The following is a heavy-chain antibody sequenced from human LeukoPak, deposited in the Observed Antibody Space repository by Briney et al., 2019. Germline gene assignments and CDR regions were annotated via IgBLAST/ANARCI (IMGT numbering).Heavy chain of an antibody. V-gene: IGHV3-21*01. Sequence: PGGSLRLSCAASGFTFSSYSMNWVRQAPGKGLEWVSSIKGRFTISRDNAKNSLYLQMNSLRAEDTAVYYCARGLYSSSPLIGYWGQGTLVNVSS. CDR1: GFTFSSYS. CDR2: I. CDR3: ARGLYSSSPLIGY. J-gene: IGHJ4*02. D-gene: IGHD6-6*01.